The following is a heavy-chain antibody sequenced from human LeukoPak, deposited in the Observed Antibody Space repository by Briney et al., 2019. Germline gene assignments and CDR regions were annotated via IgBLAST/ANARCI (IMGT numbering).Heavy chain of an antibody. J-gene: IGHJ4*02. D-gene: IGHD3-10*01. V-gene: IGHV3-33*06. CDR1: GFTFSLYG. CDR2: ISNDGSKT. CDR3: AKDSRGANFFGDFDS. Sequence: GGSLRLSCAASGFTFSLYGMHWVRQAPGKGLEWVALISNDGSKTYYADSVKGRFTISRDNSKNTVYLQVSSLRADDTAVYYCAKDSRGANFFGDFDSWGQGTLVTVSS.